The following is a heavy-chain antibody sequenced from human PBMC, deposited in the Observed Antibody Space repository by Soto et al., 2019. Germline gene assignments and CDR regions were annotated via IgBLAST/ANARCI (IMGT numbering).Heavy chain of an antibody. J-gene: IGHJ4*02. Sequence: AETLSLTCVVSGGPINSYWWSWVRQPAGKGLEWIGRVYSSGTTDYNPSLNSRATLSVETSKNQFSLKLSSVTAADTAVYYCARDIGSYAYGEGYWGQGMQVTVSS. D-gene: IGHD3-10*01. CDR1: GGPINSYW. CDR2: VYSSGTT. V-gene: IGHV4-4*07. CDR3: ARDIGSYAYGEGY.